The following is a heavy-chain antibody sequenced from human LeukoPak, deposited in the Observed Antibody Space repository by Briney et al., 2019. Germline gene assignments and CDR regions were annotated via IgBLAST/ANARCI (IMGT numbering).Heavy chain of an antibody. J-gene: IGHJ4*02. V-gene: IGHV1-2*02. CDR2: INPNSGGT. CDR1: GYTLTELS. Sequence: GASVKVSCKASGYTLTELSMHWVRQAPGQGLEWMGWINPNSGGTNYAQKFQGRVTMTRDTSISTAYMELSRLRSDDTAVYYCAVGIAAAEPYFDYWGQGTLVTVSS. D-gene: IGHD6-13*01. CDR3: AVGIAAAEPYFDY.